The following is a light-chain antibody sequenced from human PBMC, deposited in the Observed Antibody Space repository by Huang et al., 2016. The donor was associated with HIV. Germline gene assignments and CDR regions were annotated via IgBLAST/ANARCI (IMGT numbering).Light chain of an antibody. CDR3: QQYSSYPWT. CDR1: QSISRW. J-gene: IGKJ1*01. V-gene: IGKV1-5*01. Sequence: DIQMTQSPSTLSASVGDRVTIPCRARQSISRWLAWYQQKPGKAPKLLIYDASTLKSGVPSRFSGSGSGTDFTLTISSLQPDDVATYYCQQYSSYPWTFGPGTKVEI. CDR2: DAS.